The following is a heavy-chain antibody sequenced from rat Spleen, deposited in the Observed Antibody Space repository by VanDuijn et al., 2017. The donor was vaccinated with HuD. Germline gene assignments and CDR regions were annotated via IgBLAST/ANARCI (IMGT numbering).Heavy chain of an antibody. Sequence: EVQLVESGGGLVQPGRSMKLSCAASGFTFSDYGMAWVRQAPKKGLEWVTDIIYDGTNTYYRDSVKGRFTISRDNAKNTLYLQMDSLRSEDSATYYCARYGSYDNWFAYWGQGTRVTVSS. CDR1: GFTFSDYG. V-gene: IGHV5-17*01. J-gene: IGHJ3*01. CDR2: IIYDGTNT. D-gene: IGHD1-12*02. CDR3: ARYGSYDNWFAY.